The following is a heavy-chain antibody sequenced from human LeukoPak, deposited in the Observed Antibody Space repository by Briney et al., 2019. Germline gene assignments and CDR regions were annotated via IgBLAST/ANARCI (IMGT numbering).Heavy chain of an antibody. CDR1: GFTFSSNW. D-gene: IGHD3-3*01. J-gene: IGHJ4*02. V-gene: IGHV3-7*01. CDR2: INENGSGK. Sequence: TGGSLRLSCAASGFTFSSNWMGWVRQAPGQGLEWVAIINENGSGKYYVGSVKGRFTISRDNAKSSLFLQMNSLRAEDTALYYCAKEGGARRFDYWGQGTLVTVSS. CDR3: AKEGGARRFDY.